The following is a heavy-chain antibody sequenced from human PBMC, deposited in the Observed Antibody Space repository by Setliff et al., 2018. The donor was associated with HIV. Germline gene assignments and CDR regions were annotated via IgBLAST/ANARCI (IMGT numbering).Heavy chain of an antibody. J-gene: IGHJ4*02. CDR2: INAVNGNT. D-gene: IGHD2-2*01. CDR1: GGSFSSFA. V-gene: IGHV1-3*01. Sequence: ASVKVSCKVSGGSFSSFAISWVRQAPGHGLEWMGGINAVNGNTKYSQKFQGRVTITRDTSASTAYMELSSLRSEDTAVYYCARDLLPAAPYYFDYWGQGTLVTVSS. CDR3: ARDLLPAAPYYFDY.